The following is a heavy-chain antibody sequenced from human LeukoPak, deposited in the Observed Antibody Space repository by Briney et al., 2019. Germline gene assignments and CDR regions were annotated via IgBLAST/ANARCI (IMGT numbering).Heavy chain of an antibody. Sequence: SETLSLTCTVSGGSISSYYWSWIRQPPGKGLEWIGYIYYSGSTNYNPSLKSRVTISVDTSKNQFSLKLSSVTAADTAVYYCASLRYYYDSSGLTNYFDYWGQGTLVTVSS. CDR2: IYYSGST. V-gene: IGHV4-59*01. CDR3: ASLRYYYDSSGLTNYFDY. J-gene: IGHJ4*02. D-gene: IGHD3-22*01. CDR1: GGSISSYY.